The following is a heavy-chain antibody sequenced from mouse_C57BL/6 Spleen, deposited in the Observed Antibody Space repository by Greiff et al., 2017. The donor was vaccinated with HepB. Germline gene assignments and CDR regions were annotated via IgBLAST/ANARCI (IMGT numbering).Heavy chain of an antibody. D-gene: IGHD2-2*01. CDR1: GYTFTSYG. CDR2: IYPRSGNT. CDR3: ASEGSTMVTTGYFDV. J-gene: IGHJ1*03. Sequence: VQLQESGAELARPGASVKLSCKASGYTFTSYGISWVKQRTGQGLEWIGEIYPRSGNTYYHEKFKGKATLTADKSSSTAYRELRSLTSEDSAVYFCASEGSTMVTTGYFDVWGTGTTVTVSS. V-gene: IGHV1-81*01.